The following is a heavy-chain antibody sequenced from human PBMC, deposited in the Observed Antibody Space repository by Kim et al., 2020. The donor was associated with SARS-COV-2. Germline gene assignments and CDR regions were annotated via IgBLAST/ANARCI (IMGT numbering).Heavy chain of an antibody. D-gene: IGHD6-13*01. Sequence: GGSLRLSCAASGFTFSNAWMSWVRQAPGKGLEWVGRIKSKTDGGTTDYAAPVKGRFTISRDDSKNTLYLQMNSLKTEDTAVYYCTTDASSSYTNYYYYYGMDVWGQGTTVTVSS. CDR2: IKSKTDGGTT. CDR3: TTDASSSYTNYYYYYGMDV. CDR1: GFTFSNAW. V-gene: IGHV3-15*01. J-gene: IGHJ6*02.